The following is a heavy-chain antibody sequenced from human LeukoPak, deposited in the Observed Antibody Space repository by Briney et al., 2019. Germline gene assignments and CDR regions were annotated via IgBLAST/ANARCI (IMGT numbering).Heavy chain of an antibody. V-gene: IGHV3-73*01. Sequence: PGGSLRLSCAASGFTFSGSAMHWVRQASGKGLEWVGRIRSKANNYATVYAASVKGRFTISRDDSKNTAYLQMNSLKTEDTAVYYCVRGHDSFDYWGQGTLVTVSS. CDR1: GFTFSGSA. D-gene: IGHD3-3*01. CDR3: VRGHDSFDY. CDR2: IRSKANNYAT. J-gene: IGHJ4*02.